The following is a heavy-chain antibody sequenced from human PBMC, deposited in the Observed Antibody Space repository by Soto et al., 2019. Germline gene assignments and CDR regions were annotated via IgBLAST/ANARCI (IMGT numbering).Heavy chain of an antibody. Sequence: ASVKVSCKASGYTFTSYGISWVRQAPGQGLEWMGWISAYNGNTNYAQKLQGRVTMTTDTSTSTAYMELRSLRSDDTAVYYCARVGDNTYYYYYGMDVWGQGTTVTVSS. CDR1: GYTFTSYG. D-gene: IGHD3-16*01. CDR2: ISAYNGNT. CDR3: ARVGDNTYYYYYGMDV. V-gene: IGHV1-18*01. J-gene: IGHJ6*02.